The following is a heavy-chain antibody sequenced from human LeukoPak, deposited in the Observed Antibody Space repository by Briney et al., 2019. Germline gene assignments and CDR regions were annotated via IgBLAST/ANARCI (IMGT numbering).Heavy chain of an antibody. Sequence: PSETLSLTCTVSGGSISSSSYYWGWIRQPPGKGLEWIGSIYYSGSTYYNPSLKSRVTISVDTSKNQFSLKLSSVTAADTAVYYCARFSSGMDVWGQGTTVTVSS. CDR3: ARFSSGMDV. D-gene: IGHD2/OR15-2a*01. CDR1: GGSISSSSYY. V-gene: IGHV4-39*01. CDR2: IYYSGST. J-gene: IGHJ6*02.